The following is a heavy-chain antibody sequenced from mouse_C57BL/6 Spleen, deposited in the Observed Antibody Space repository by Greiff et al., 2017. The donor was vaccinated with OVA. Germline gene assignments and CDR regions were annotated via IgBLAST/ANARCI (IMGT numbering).Heavy chain of an antibody. J-gene: IGHJ3*01. CDR3: ARTYYYGSPWFAY. CDR2: INPSSGYT. CDR1: GYTFTSYT. D-gene: IGHD1-1*01. V-gene: IGHV1-4*01. Sequence: VQLQQSGAELARPGASVKMSCKASGYTFTSYTMHWVKQRPGQGLEWIGYINPSSGYTKYNQKFKDKATLTADKSSSTAYMQLSSLTSEDSAVYYCARTYYYGSPWFAYWGQGTLVTVSA.